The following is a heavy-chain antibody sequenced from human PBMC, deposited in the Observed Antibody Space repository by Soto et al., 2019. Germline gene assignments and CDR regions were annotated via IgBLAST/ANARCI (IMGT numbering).Heavy chain of an antibody. CDR1: GGSIGSGGYY. V-gene: IGHV4-31*03. CDR3: ARSVYYDFWSANNRFAP. D-gene: IGHD3-3*01. J-gene: IGHJ5*02. CDR2: IYYSGVT. Sequence: SETLSLTCSVSGGSIGSGGYYWNWIRQPPGKGLDWVGNIYYSGVTFYNPSLKSRISISVDQSKNQFSLKVTSVTAADTAVYYCARSVYYDFWSANNRFAPWGQGTLVTVSS.